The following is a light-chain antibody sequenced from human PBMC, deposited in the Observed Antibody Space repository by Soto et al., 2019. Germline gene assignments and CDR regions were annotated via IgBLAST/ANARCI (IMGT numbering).Light chain of an antibody. CDR1: QSVSSNY. V-gene: IGKV3-20*01. CDR3: QQNNCPPWT. J-gene: IGKJ1*01. Sequence: TQSPGTMSSSPGERATISCRASQSVSSNYVAWHQQKPEQAPRLLICASSRGASVIPERCSGSGSGTDFTLTISRLEPEDFAVYCCQQNNCPPWTFGQGTKVDIK. CDR2: ASS.